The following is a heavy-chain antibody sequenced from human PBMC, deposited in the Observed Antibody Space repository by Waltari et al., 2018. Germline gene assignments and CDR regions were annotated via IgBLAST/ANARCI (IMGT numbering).Heavy chain of an antibody. CDR1: GFTFSNYP. J-gene: IGHJ4*02. D-gene: IGHD1-1*01. V-gene: IGHV3-23*01. CDR3: AKLPTATSFLDY. Sequence: EVQLLESGGGLVQPGGSLRLSCAASGFTFSNYPVSWVRQAPGKGLGCVSAIGGSGGTTYFADSVKGRFTISRDNSKDTLYLQMNSLRAEDTAVYYCAKLPTATSFLDYWGQGTLVTVSS. CDR2: IGGSGGTT.